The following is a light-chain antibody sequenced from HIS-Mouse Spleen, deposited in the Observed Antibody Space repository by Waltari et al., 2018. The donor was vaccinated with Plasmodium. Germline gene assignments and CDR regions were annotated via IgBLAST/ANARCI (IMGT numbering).Light chain of an antibody. J-gene: IGLJ3*02. CDR3: YSTDSSGNHRV. CDR2: EDS. Sequence: SYELTQPPSVSVSPGQTARITCSGDALPQKYAYWYQQKSGQAPVLVIYEDSKRPSGIPAGVSGSSSGTMATLTISGAQVEDEADYYCYSTDSSGNHRVFGGGTKLTVL. CDR1: ALPQKY. V-gene: IGLV3-10*01.